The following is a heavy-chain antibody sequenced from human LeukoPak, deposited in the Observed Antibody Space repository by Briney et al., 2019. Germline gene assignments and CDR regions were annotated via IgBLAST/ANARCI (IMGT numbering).Heavy chain of an antibody. CDR2: ISGSGAYT. CDR3: AKETGASYDYPLDY. Sequence: PGGSLRLSCAASGFTFSTYAMSCVRQAPGKGLEWVSTISGSGAYTFYADSVKGRFTISRDNSKNTLYLQMNSLRDEDTAVYYCAKETGASYDYPLDYWGQGTLVTVSS. D-gene: IGHD5-18*01. J-gene: IGHJ4*02. CDR1: GFTFSTYA. V-gene: IGHV3-23*01.